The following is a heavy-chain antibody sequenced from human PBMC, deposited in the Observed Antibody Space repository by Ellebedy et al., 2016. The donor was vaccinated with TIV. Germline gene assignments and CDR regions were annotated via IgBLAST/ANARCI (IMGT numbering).Heavy chain of an antibody. D-gene: IGHD3-22*01. Sequence: ASVKVSCXASGVTFNSYAFSWVRQAPGQGLEWMGGIIPIFRTTNYAQKFQGRVTITADESTSIVYMELSSLRSENTAVYYCGRDKQGQFDESRGYISYHYYKDVWGKGTTVTVSS. J-gene: IGHJ6*03. CDR1: GVTFNSYA. V-gene: IGHV1-69*13. CDR3: GRDKQGQFDESRGYISYHYYKDV. CDR2: IIPIFRTT.